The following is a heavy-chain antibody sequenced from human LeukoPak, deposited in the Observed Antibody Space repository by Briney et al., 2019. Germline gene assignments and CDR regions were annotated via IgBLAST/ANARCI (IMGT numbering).Heavy chain of an antibody. D-gene: IGHD2/OR15-2a*01. Sequence: GKSLRLSCAASRFTFSRYGIHWVRQAPGKGLEWLAHMSPDGIHEFYADSVKGRFTISRDSSRDTMYLQMDSLRAEDTAVYYCARDNTWSLDYWGRGTLVTVSS. CDR3: ARDNTWSLDY. J-gene: IGHJ4*02. CDR2: MSPDGIHE. V-gene: IGHV3-30*03. CDR1: RFTFSRYG.